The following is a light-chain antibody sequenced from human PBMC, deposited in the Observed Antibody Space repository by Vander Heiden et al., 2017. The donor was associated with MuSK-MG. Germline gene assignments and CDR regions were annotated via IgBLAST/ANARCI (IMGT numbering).Light chain of an antibody. Sequence: SYELTQPPPVSVSPGQTARITCSGDALPKQYAYWYQQKPGQAPVLGIYKDSERPSGIPERFSGSSSGTTVTLTISGVQAEDEADYYCQSADSSGTYRGVFGGGTKLTVL. V-gene: IGLV3-25*03. CDR1: ALPKQY. CDR3: QSADSSGTYRGV. J-gene: IGLJ2*01. CDR2: KDS.